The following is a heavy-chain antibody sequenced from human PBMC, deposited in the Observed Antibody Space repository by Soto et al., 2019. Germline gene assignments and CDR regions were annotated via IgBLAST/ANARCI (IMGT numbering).Heavy chain of an antibody. CDR1: SAPVSSSTYT. J-gene: IGHJ5*02. V-gene: IGHV4-39*01. D-gene: IGHD5-12*01. CDR3: ARGYTFPFDP. CDR2: IYYGGST. Sequence: PSETLSLTCTVSSAPVSSSTYTWGWIRQPPGKGLEWIGSIYYGGSTYYNPSLNSRVTVSVDTSKNQFSLKMTSVTAADTAVYYCARGYTFPFDPWGQGTLVTVSS.